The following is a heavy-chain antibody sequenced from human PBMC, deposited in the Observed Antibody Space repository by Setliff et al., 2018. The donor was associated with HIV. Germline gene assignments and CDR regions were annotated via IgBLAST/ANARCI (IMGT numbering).Heavy chain of an antibody. CDR3: ARGGRGGSYEAFEI. CDR2: IYYSGST. CDR1: GGSISSHY. D-gene: IGHD1-26*01. Sequence: PSETLSLTCTVSGGSISSHYWNWIRQPPGKGLEWIGYIYYSGSTNYNPSLKSRVTISVDTSKNHFSLKLSSVTAADTAVYYCARGGRGGSYEAFEIWGQGTMVTVSS. V-gene: IGHV4-59*08. J-gene: IGHJ3*02.